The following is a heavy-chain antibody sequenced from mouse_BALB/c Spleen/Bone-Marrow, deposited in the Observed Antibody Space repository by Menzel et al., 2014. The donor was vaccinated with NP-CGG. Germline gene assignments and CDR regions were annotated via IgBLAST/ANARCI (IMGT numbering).Heavy chain of an antibody. J-gene: IGHJ4*01. CDR1: GYTFTSYV. CDR3: VRVVYYDYDEGALDY. Sequence: EVQLQQSGPELIKPGASVKMSCKASGYTFTSYVIHWVKQKPGQGLKWIGYINPYNDGTKYNEKFKGKATLTSDKSSSTAYMDLSSLASEDSAVYYCVRVVYYDYDEGALDYWGQGTSVTVSS. V-gene: IGHV1-14*01. D-gene: IGHD2-4*01. CDR2: INPYNDGT.